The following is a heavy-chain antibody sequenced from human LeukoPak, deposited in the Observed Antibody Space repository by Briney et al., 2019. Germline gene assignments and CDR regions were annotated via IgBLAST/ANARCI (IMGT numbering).Heavy chain of an antibody. D-gene: IGHD1-26*01. Sequence: GGSLRLSCAASGFTFDDYAMHWVRQAPGKGLEWVSGISWNSGSIGYADSVKGRFTISRDNAKNSLYLQMNSLRAEDTALYYCARRVGATTFDYWGQETLVTVSS. CDR3: ARRVGATTFDY. V-gene: IGHV3-9*01. J-gene: IGHJ4*02. CDR1: GFTFDDYA. CDR2: ISWNSGSI.